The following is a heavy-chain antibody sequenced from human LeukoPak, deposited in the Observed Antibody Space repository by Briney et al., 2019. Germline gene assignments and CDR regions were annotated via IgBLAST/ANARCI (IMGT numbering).Heavy chain of an antibody. CDR2: ISPSSSYI. CDR3: ARGRGCSSMSCYPDY. V-gene: IGHV3-21*01. D-gene: IGHD2-2*01. J-gene: IGHJ4*02. CDR1: GFSFSGFS. Sequence: GGSLRLSCAASGFSFSGFSTNWVRQAPGKGLEWVSSISPSSSYIYYADSVKGRFTISRDNPKNSLYLQMNSLRAEDTAVYYCARGRGCSSMSCYPDYWGQGTLVTVSS.